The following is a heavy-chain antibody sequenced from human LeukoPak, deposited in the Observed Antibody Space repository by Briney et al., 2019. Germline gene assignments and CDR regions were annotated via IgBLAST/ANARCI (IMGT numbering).Heavy chain of an antibody. CDR2: INTDGSST. V-gene: IGHV3-74*01. CDR1: GFTFSSYW. J-gene: IGHJ4*02. D-gene: IGHD1-26*01. Sequence: PGGSLRLSCAASGFTFSSYWMHWVRQAPGKGLVWVSRINTDGSSTSYADSVKGRFTISRDNAKNTLYLQMNSLRAEDTAVYYCARDPEWELLVDWGQGTLVTVSS. CDR3: ARDPEWELLVD.